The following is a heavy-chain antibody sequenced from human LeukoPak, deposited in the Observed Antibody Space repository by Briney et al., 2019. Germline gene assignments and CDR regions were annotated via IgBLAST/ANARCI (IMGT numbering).Heavy chain of an antibody. V-gene: IGHV3-23*01. CDR1: GFTFSSYA. J-gene: IGHJ2*01. Sequence: GGSLRLSCAASGFTFSSYAMSWVRQAPVKGLEWVSAISGSGGSTYYADSVKGRFTISRDNSKNTLYLQMNSLRAEDTAVYYCAKSGSSGWYSTYWYLDLWGRGTLVTVSS. CDR2: ISGSGGST. D-gene: IGHD6-19*01. CDR3: AKSGSSGWYSTYWYLDL.